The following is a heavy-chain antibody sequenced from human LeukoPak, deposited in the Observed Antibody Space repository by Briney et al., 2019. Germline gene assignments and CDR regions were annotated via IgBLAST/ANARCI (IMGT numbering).Heavy chain of an antibody. J-gene: IGHJ4*02. CDR3: AKDGYNCIACDD. Sequence: GGSLRLSCAASGFTLSTYAMHWVRQAPGKGLEWVAYISGTGFTTYYADSVKGRFTISSDSSKNTLFLEMNSLRAEDTAIHYCAKDGYNCIACDDWGQGTLVTVSS. V-gene: IGHV3-23*01. D-gene: IGHD1-20*01. CDR1: GFTLSTYA. CDR2: ISGTGFTT.